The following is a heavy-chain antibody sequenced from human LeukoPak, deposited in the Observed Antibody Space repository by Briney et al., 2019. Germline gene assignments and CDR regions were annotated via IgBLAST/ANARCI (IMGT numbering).Heavy chain of an antibody. D-gene: IGHD7-27*01. Sequence: SETLSLTCAVSGYSISSGYYWGWIRQPPGKGLEWIGSIYHSGSTYYNPSLKSRVTISVDTSKNQFSLKLSSVTAADTAVYYCARLRNWGPGSLFDYWGRGTLVTVSS. CDR2: IYHSGST. V-gene: IGHV4-38-2*01. J-gene: IGHJ4*02. CDR1: GYSISSGYY. CDR3: ARLRNWGPGSLFDY.